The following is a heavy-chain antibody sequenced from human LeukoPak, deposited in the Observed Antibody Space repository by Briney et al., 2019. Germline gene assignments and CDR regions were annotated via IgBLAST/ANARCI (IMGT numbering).Heavy chain of an antibody. D-gene: IGHD2-2*01. V-gene: IGHV3-23*01. Sequence: PGGSLRLSCAASGFTFSSYSMSWVRQAPGKGLVWVSAISGSGGSTYYADSVKGRFTISRDNSKNTLYLQMNSLRAEDTAVYYCAKAGSTSHVHFDYWGQGTLVTVSS. CDR3: AKAGSTSHVHFDY. CDR1: GFTFSSYS. CDR2: ISGSGGST. J-gene: IGHJ4*02.